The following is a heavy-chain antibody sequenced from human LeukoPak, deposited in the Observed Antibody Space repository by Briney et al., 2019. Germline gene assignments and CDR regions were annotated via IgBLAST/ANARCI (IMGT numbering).Heavy chain of an antibody. D-gene: IGHD3-22*01. J-gene: IGHJ5*02. CDR1: GGSISSGSYY. Sequence: SETLSLTCTVSGGSISSGSYYWSWIRQPAGKGLEWIGRIYTSGSTNYNPSLKSRVTISVDTSKNQFSLKLSSVTAADTAVYYCARDVTTYYYDSSGPNWFDPWGQGTLVTVSS. CDR3: ARDVTTYYYDSSGPNWFDP. V-gene: IGHV4-61*02. CDR2: IYTSGST.